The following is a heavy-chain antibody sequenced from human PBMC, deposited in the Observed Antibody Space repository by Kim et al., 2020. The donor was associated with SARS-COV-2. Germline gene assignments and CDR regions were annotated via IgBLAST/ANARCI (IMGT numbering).Heavy chain of an antibody. CDR1: GFTFTSYS. V-gene: IGHV3-21*01. CDR3: ERSGGIAGASFKGLDY. Sequence: GGSLRLSCAASGFTFTSYSMNWVRQAPGKGLEWVSSVTSSGSSIYYADSVKGRFTISSDTAKNSLFLQMNSLRADDTAVYYCERSGGIAGASFKGLDYWG. J-gene: IGHJ4*01. D-gene: IGHD1-26*01. CDR2: VTSSGSSI.